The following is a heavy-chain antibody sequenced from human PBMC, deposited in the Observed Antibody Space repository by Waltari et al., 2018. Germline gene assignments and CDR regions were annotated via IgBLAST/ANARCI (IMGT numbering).Heavy chain of an antibody. J-gene: IGHJ4*02. CDR2: IRWNSGSI. CDR1: GFTFDDYA. Sequence: EVQLVESGGGLVQPGRSLRLSCAASGFTFDDYAMHWVRQAPGKGLEWVSGIRWNSGSIGDADSVKGRFTIARNNSNTTLYQQMNSLSAEDTAVYYCEKGPGPNMAAAGFVDYWGQGTLVTVSA. D-gene: IGHD6-13*01. CDR3: EKGPGPNMAAAGFVDY. V-gene: IGHV3-9*01.